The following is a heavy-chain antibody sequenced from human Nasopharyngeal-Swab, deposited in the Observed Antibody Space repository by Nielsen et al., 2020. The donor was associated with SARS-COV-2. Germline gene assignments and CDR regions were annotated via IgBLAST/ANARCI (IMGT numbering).Heavy chain of an antibody. D-gene: IGHD5-24*01. J-gene: IGHJ5*02. V-gene: IGHV5-51*01. CDR2: LYPGNSDT. CDR3: ARRAARDGYNYEVDP. Sequence: GESLTISCTGFGYSFANYWIGWVRQMPGKGLEWMGSLYPGNSDTRYSPAFHGRVTISADKSINTAYLQWTSLRASDTAVYYCARRAARDGYNYEVDPWGQGTLVTVSS. CDR1: GYSFANYW.